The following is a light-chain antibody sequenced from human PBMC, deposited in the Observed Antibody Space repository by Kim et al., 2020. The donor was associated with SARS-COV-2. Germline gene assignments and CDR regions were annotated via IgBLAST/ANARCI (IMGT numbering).Light chain of an antibody. J-gene: IGLJ3*02. V-gene: IGLV3-21*04. CDR3: QVWDSSSDHRV. Sequence: APGKTASITGGGFNIGSKSVHWYQQKPGQAPVLVIYYDNDRPSGIPERFSGSNSGNTATLTISRVEAGDEADYYCQVWDSSSDHRVFGGGTQLTVL. CDR1: NIGSKS. CDR2: YDN.